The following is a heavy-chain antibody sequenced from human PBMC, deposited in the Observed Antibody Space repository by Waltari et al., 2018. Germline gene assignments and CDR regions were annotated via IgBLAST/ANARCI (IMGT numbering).Heavy chain of an antibody. V-gene: IGHV3-7*01. CDR1: GFTFSTFG. J-gene: IGHJ4*02. D-gene: IGHD3-3*01. CDR2: IKTDGSEK. Sequence: VESGGGLVQPGGSLRLSCGASGFTFSTFGMSWVRQAPGKGLEWVANIKTDGSEKYYVDSVRGRFTISRDNAKNSLSLQMSTLRDEDTGRYYCARDWSGSGRGINYWGQGTLVTVSS. CDR3: ARDWSGSGRGINY.